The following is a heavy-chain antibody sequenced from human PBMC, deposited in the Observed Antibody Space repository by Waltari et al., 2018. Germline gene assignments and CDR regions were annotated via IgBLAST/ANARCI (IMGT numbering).Heavy chain of an antibody. D-gene: IGHD1-26*01. CDR2: IYTSGST. J-gene: IGHJ4*02. V-gene: IGHV4-61*09. CDR3: ASNSGSYYGSFDY. Sequence: QVQLQESGPGLVKPSQTLSLTCTVSGGSISSGSYYWRRIRQPAGKGLEWIGYIYTSGSTNYNPSLKSRVTISVDTSKNQFSLKLSSVTAADTAVYYCASNSGSYYGSFDYWGQGTLVTVSS. CDR1: GGSISSGSYY.